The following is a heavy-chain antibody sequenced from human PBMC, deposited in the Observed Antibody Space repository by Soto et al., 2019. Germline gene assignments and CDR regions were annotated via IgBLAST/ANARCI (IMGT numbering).Heavy chain of an antibody. Sequence: PGGSLRLSCAASGFTFSSYSMNWVRQAPGKGLEWVSSISSSSSYIYYADSVKGRFTISRDNAKNSLYLQMNSLRAEDTAVYYCARGPETYYDIFPSTYYYMDVWGKGTKVTVSS. V-gene: IGHV3-21*01. CDR2: ISSSSSYI. CDR3: ARGPETYYDIFPSTYYYMDV. CDR1: GFTFSSYS. J-gene: IGHJ6*03. D-gene: IGHD3-9*01.